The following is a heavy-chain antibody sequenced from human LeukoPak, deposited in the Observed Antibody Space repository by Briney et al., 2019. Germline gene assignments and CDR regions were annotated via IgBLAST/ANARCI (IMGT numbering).Heavy chain of an antibody. CDR1: GFTFSSYG. D-gene: IGHD3-22*01. V-gene: IGHV3-30*18. Sequence: GGSLRLSCAASGFTFSSYGMHWVRQAPGKGLEWVAVISYDGSNKYYADSVKGRFTISRDNSKNTLYLQMNSLRAEDTAVYYCAKVAPYYYDSSGYPDYWGQGTLVTVSS. J-gene: IGHJ4*02. CDR2: ISYDGSNK. CDR3: AKVAPYYYDSSGYPDY.